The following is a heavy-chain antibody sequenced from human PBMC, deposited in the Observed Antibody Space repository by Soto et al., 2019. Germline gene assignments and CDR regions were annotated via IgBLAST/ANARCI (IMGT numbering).Heavy chain of an antibody. CDR1: GYTFTSYD. Sequence: GASVKVSCKASGYTFTSYDINWVRQATGQGLEWMGWMNPNSGNTGYAQKFQGRVTMTRNTSISTAYMELSGLRSEDTAVYYCARFPVLRYFDWSHTDYYFDYWGQGTLVTVSS. J-gene: IGHJ4*02. CDR3: ARFPVLRYFDWSHTDYYFDY. V-gene: IGHV1-8*01. CDR2: MNPNSGNT. D-gene: IGHD3-9*01.